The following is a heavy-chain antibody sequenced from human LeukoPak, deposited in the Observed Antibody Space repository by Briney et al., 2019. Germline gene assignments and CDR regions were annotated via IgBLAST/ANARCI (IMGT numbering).Heavy chain of an antibody. CDR2: IYYSGSA. D-gene: IGHD6-25*01. CDR1: GGSISDYS. V-gene: IGHV4-59*01. Sequence: SETLSLTCTVSGGSISDYSWSWIRQPPGKGLEWIGNIYYSGSANHNPSLKSRVTTSRDTSKNQFSLKLTSVTTADTAVYYCARAGGVKTAALDLDYWGQGTLVTVSS. CDR3: ARAGGVKTAALDLDY. J-gene: IGHJ4*02.